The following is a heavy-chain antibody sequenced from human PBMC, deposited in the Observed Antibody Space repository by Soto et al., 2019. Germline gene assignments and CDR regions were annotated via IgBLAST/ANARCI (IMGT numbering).Heavy chain of an antibody. CDR2: ISGSGGST. J-gene: IGHJ4*02. V-gene: IGHV3-23*01. Sequence: PGGSLRLSCAASGFTFSSYAMSWVRQAPGKGLEWVSAISGSGGSTYYADSVKGRFTISRDNSKNTLYLQMNSLRAEDTAVYYCARVHITMIVVVITHPFDYWGQGTLVTVSS. D-gene: IGHD3-22*01. CDR1: GFTFSSYA. CDR3: ARVHITMIVVVITHPFDY.